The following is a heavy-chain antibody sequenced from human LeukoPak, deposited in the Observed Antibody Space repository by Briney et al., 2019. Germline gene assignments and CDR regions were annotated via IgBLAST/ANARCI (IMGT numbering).Heavy chain of an antibody. CDR1: GFTFDDYA. CDR2: ISWNSGSI. J-gene: IGHJ3*02. D-gene: IGHD6-13*01. V-gene: IGHV3-9*01. CDR3: AKDMFPIAAAGNDAFDI. Sequence: GRSLRLSCAASGFTFDDYAMHWVRQAPGKGLEWVSVISWNSGSIGYADSVKGRFTISRDNAKNSLYLQMNSLRAEDTALYYCAKDMFPIAAAGNDAFDIWGQGTMVTVSS.